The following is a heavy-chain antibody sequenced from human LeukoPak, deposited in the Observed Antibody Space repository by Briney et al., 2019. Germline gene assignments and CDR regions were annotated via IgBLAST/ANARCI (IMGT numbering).Heavy chain of an antibody. CDR3: ARTDFWSGYSYGYYPFDY. CDR1: GYTFTGYY. Sequence: ASVKVSCKASGYTFTGYYMHWVRQAPGQGLEWMGWINPNSGGTNYAQKFQGRVTMTRDTSISTAYMELSRLRSDDTAVYYCARTDFWSGYSYGYYPFDYWGQGTPVTVSS. V-gene: IGHV1-2*02. J-gene: IGHJ4*02. D-gene: IGHD5-18*01. CDR2: INPNSGGT.